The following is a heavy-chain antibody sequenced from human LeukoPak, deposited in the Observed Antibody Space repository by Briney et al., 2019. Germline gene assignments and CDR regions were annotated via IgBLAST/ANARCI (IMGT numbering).Heavy chain of an antibody. Sequence: SETLSLTCTVSGDSISTYYWSWIRQPPGKGLEWIGYIYYSVISDYNPSLRSRVTMSVDMSTNQISLRLSSVTAADTAVYYCARVGMGVIVVVTANAFDIWGQGTMVTVSS. V-gene: IGHV4-59*12. CDR3: ARVGMGVIVVVTANAFDI. J-gene: IGHJ3*02. CDR1: GDSISTYY. CDR2: IYYSVIS. D-gene: IGHD2-21*02.